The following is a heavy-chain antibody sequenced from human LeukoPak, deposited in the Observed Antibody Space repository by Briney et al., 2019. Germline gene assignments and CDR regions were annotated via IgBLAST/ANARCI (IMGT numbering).Heavy chain of an antibody. CDR1: GGSFSGYY. J-gene: IGHJ4*02. CDR3: VAGYASTY. CDR2: INHSGST. V-gene: IGHV4-34*01. D-gene: IGHD3-16*01. Sequence: SETLSLTCAVYGGSFSGYYWNWIRQPPRKGLEWIGEINHSGSTNYNPSLKSRVTISVDTSKNQFSLKLSSVTAADTAVYYCVAGYASTYWGQGTLVTVSS.